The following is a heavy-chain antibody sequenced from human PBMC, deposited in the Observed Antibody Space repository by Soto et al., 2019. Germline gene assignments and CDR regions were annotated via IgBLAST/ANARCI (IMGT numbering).Heavy chain of an antibody. CDR2: INAGNGNT. V-gene: IGHV1-3*01. J-gene: IGHJ6*02. CDR1: GYTFTSYA. CDR3: ARVEEDIVVVPAAIDYYYYGMDV. Sequence: QVQLVQSGAEVKKPGASVKVSCKASGYTFTSYAMHWVRQAPGQRLEWMGWINAGNGNTKYSQKFQGRVTITRDTSASTAYMELSSLRSEDTAVYYCARVEEDIVVVPAAIDYYYYGMDVWGQGTTVTVFS. D-gene: IGHD2-2*02.